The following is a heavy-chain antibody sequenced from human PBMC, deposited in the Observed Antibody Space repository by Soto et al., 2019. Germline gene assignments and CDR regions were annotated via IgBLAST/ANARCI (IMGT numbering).Heavy chain of an antibody. V-gene: IGHV1-8*01. CDR2: MNPNSGNT. D-gene: IGHD6-13*01. J-gene: IGHJ6*02. CDR3: ARVGPSAAGPYYYYGMDV. Sequence: ASVKGSCKASGYTFTSYDINWVRQATGQGLEWMGWMNPNSGNTGYAQKFQGRVTMTRNTSISTAYMELSSLRSEDTAVYYCARVGPSAAGPYYYYGMDVWGQGTTVTVSS. CDR1: GYTFTSYD.